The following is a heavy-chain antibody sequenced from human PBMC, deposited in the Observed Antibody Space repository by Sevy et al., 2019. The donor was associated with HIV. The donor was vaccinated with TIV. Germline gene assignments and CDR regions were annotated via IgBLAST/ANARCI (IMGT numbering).Heavy chain of an antibody. CDR3: ARDRSTTWINYFFDF. CDR1: GFTFSNYA. V-gene: IGHV3-30*01. D-gene: IGHD2-2*01. Sequence: GGSLRLSCAASGFTFSNYAIHWVRQAPGKGLEWVVVVSYDGSKKYYADSVKGRFTISRDNSKNTLYLQMNSLRVEDTAVYYCARDRSTTWINYFFDFWGQGTLVTVSS. CDR2: VSYDGSKK. J-gene: IGHJ4*02.